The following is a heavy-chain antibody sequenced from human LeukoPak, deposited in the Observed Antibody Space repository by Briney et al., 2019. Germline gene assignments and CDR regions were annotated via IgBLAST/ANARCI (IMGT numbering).Heavy chain of an antibody. Sequence: KPSETLSLTCAVSGGSISSNSYYWGWIRQPPGKGLEWIGSIYYSGSTYYNPSLKSRVTISVDTSKNQFSLKLSSVTAADTAVYYCARTRYYYNSRSYGAPYYFDYWGQGTLVTVSS. CDR2: IYYSGST. V-gene: IGHV4-39*01. D-gene: IGHD3-10*01. J-gene: IGHJ4*02. CDR3: ARTRYYYNSRSYGAPYYFDY. CDR1: GGSISSNSYY.